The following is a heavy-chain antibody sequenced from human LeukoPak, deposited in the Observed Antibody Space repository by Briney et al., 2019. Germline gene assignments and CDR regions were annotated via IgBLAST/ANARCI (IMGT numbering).Heavy chain of an antibody. J-gene: IGHJ5*02. V-gene: IGHV4-59*01. CDR2: IYYSGST. CDR3: ARVEGNWFDP. CDR1: GGSISSYY. Sequence: PSETLSLTCTVSGGSISSYYWSWVRQPPGKGLEWIGYIYYSGSTNYNPSLKSRVTISVDTPKNQFSLKLSSVTAADTAVYYCARVEGNWFDPWGQGTLVTVSS.